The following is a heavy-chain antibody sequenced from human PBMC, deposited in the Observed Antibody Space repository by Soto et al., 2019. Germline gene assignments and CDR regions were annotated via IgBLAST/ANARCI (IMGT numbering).Heavy chain of an antibody. CDR1: GDSIRSYY. CDR3: ARRHPKYHYYYGMDV. Sequence: SETLSLTCTVSGDSIRSYYLSWIRQPPGKGLEWIGYIYYTGNTNYNPSLKSRVTISVDTSKNQFSLNLTSVTATDTAVYFCARRHPKYHYYYGMDVWGQGTTVPVSS. J-gene: IGHJ6*02. CDR2: IYYTGNT. V-gene: IGHV4-59*01.